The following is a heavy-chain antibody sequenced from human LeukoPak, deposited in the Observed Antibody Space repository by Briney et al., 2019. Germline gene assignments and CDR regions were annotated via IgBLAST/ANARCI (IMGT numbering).Heavy chain of an antibody. CDR1: GFTFSSYA. D-gene: IGHD3-22*01. V-gene: IGHV4-39*01. CDR2: IYYSGST. Sequence: GSLRLSCAASGFTFSSYAMSWVRQAPGKGLEWIGSIYYSGSTYYNPSLKSRVTISVDTSKNLFSLKLSSVTAADTAVYYCARQGYYDSSGLYYFDYWGQGTLVTVSS. CDR3: ARQGYYDSSGLYYFDY. J-gene: IGHJ4*02.